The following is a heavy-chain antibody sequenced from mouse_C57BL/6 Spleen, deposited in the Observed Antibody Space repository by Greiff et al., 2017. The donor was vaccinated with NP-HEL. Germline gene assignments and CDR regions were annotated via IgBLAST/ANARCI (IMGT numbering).Heavy chain of an antibody. Sequence: EVKLQQSGPELVKPGASVKISCKASGYSFTGYYMNWVKQSPEKSLEWIGEINPSTGGTTYNQKFKAKATLTVDKSSSTAYMQIKSLTSEDSAVYYCARGRGYYVFYYFDYWGQGTTLTVSS. V-gene: IGHV1-42*01. CDR2: INPSTGGT. D-gene: IGHD2-3*01. CDR3: ARGRGYYVFYYFDY. CDR1: GYSFTGYY. J-gene: IGHJ2*01.